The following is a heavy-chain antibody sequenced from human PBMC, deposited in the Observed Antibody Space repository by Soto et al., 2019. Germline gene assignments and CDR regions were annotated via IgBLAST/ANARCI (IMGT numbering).Heavy chain of an antibody. Sequence: GRPLRLSCAGSVFTCSGYWMNWVRQAPGKGLEWVANIKQDGSEKYYVDSVKGRFIISRDNAKNSLYLQMNSLRAEDTAVYYCARPVGYSYGYDCWGQGTLVTVSS. CDR2: IKQDGSEK. CDR1: VFTCSGYW. J-gene: IGHJ4*02. D-gene: IGHD5-18*01. V-gene: IGHV3-7*03. CDR3: ARPVGYSYGYDC.